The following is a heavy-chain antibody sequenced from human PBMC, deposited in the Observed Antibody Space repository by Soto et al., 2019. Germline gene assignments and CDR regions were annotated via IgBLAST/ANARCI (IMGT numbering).Heavy chain of an antibody. Sequence: VELVQSGAEVEKPGAAARISCKTSGYTFTAYYIHWVRQAPGQGLEWMGWINPNSGVANYAQNFQGRVTMTRDTSISTVYMELTKMRSEDTTIYYCARQGSGSEYPQYFYYGMDVWGQGTTAAASS. CDR3: ARQGSGSEYPQYFYYGMDV. CDR2: INPNSGVA. V-gene: IGHV1-2*02. J-gene: IGHJ6*02. CDR1: GYTFTAYY. D-gene: IGHD5-12*01.